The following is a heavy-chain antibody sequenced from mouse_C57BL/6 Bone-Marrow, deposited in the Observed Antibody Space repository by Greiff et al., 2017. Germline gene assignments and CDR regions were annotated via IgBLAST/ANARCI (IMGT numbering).Heavy chain of an antibody. D-gene: IGHD2-3*01. CDR1: GYTFTSYW. Sequence: QVQLQQSGAELVKPGASVKMSCKASGYTFTSYWITWVKQRPGQGLEWIGDIYPGSGSTNYNEKLKSKATLTVATSSSPAYMQLSSLTSEDSAVYYCAKYGYYNWYFDVWGTGTTVTVSS. J-gene: IGHJ1*03. CDR3: AKYGYYNWYFDV. V-gene: IGHV1-55*01. CDR2: IYPGSGST.